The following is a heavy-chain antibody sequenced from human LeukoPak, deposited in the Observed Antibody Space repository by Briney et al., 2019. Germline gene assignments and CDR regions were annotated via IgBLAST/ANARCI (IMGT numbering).Heavy chain of an antibody. CDR1: GFTFSDYG. CDR3: ATRRFGELTY. Sequence: GGSLRLSCAASGFTFSDYGMNWVRQAPGKGLEWLSHISSTSTTIKYVDSVKGRFTISRDNAKNSVYLQMHSLRVEDTAVYYCATRRFGELTYWGQGTLVTVSS. J-gene: IGHJ4*02. D-gene: IGHD3-10*01. V-gene: IGHV3-48*01. CDR2: ISSTSTTI.